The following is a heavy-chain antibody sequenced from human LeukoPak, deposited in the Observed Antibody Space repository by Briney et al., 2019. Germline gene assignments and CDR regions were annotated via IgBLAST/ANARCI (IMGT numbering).Heavy chain of an antibody. V-gene: IGHV3-7*01. D-gene: IGHD3-22*01. J-gene: IGHJ4*02. CDR1: GFTFSSYW. CDR3: ARELDPDYYDSSGYSDY. Sequence: AGGSLRLSCAASGFTFSSYWMSWVRQAPGQGLEWVANIMQDGSEKYYVDAVTCRFTISRDNAKNSLYLQMNSLRAEDTAVYYCARELDPDYYDSSGYSDYWGQGTLLTVSS. CDR2: IMQDGSEK.